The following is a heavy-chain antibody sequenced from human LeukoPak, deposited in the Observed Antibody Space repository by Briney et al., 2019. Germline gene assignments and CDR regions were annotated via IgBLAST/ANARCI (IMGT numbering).Heavy chain of an antibody. CDR2: IHGNSGAT. Sequence: ASVKVSCKASGYSXTGNYMHGVRQAPGQGLEWIGWIHGNSGATKFAQTFQGRVAMTRDTSISTAYMELSSLRSDDTAVYYCASRGYSDYDPDCWGQGTLVTVSS. D-gene: IGHD5-12*01. V-gene: IGHV1-2*02. CDR1: GYSXTGNY. J-gene: IGHJ4*02. CDR3: ASRGYSDYDPDC.